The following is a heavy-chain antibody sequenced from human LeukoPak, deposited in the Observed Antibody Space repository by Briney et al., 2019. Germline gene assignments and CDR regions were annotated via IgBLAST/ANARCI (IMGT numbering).Heavy chain of an antibody. D-gene: IGHD3-22*01. CDR3: ASSRDSFDSGGYSIIDL. J-gene: IGHJ4*02. CDR2: IMPVFGTT. V-gene: IGHV1-69*01. Sequence: SVKVSCKASGGTFSTYTISWVRQAPGQGLKWMGLIMPVFGTTNYAQKFQGRVTMTADESTGTAYMELTSLRFDDAAVFYCASSRDSFDSGGYSIIDLWGQGTLVAVSS. CDR1: GGTFSTYT.